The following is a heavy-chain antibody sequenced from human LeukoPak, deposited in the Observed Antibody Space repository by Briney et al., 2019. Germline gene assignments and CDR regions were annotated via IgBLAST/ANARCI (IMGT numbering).Heavy chain of an antibody. CDR2: ISPGDSDA. J-gene: IGHJ4*02. D-gene: IGHD2-2*01. V-gene: IGHV5-51*01. CDR1: GYTFTNYY. Sequence: GESLKISCKGSGYTFTNYYIGWLRQMPGKGLEWMGIISPGDSDARYSPSFQGQVTISADKPISTAYLQWSSLKASDTATYYCARRYCSSISCNPYFFDYWGQGTLVTVSS. CDR3: ARRYCSSISCNPYFFDY.